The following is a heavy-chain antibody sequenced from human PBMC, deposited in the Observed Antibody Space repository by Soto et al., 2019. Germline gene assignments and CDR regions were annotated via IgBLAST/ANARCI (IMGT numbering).Heavy chain of an antibody. D-gene: IGHD3-10*01. Sequence: QVQLVESGGGVVQPGRSLRLSCAASGFTFSTFDMHWVRQAPGKGLECVAVISYDGINKYYADSVKGRFTISRDNSKNTQYLQMKSLRTEDTAVYCCARDQAESIYYDNAMDVWGQGTTVTVSS. J-gene: IGHJ6*02. CDR3: ARDQAESIYYDNAMDV. CDR1: GFTFSTFD. V-gene: IGHV3-30-3*01. CDR2: ISYDGINK.